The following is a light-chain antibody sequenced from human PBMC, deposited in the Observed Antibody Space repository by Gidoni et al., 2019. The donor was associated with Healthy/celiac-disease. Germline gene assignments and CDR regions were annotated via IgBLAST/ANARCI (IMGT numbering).Light chain of an antibody. V-gene: IGKV4-1*01. CDR2: WAS. Sequence: DIVMPQSPDSLAVSLGERATINCKSSQSVLYSSNNKNYLAWYQQKPGQPPKLLIYWASTRESGVPDRFSGSGSGTDFTLTISSLQAEDVAVYYCQQYYSTPFGQGTKVEIK. CDR3: QQYYSTP. J-gene: IGKJ1*01. CDR1: QSVLYSSNNKNY.